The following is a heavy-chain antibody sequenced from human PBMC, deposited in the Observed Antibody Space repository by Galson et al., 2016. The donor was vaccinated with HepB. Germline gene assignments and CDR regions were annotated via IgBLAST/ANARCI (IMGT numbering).Heavy chain of an antibody. Sequence: SETLSLTCTVSGGSINSYYWSWIRQPPGKGLEWIGYIFYSGSTNYNPSLKSRVTISIDTSKNQFSLKLSSVTAADTAVYYCARGPLSTIRAWWYFDLWGRGTLVTVSS. CDR3: ARGPLSTIRAWWYFDL. CDR1: GGSINSYY. D-gene: IGHD5-24*01. J-gene: IGHJ2*01. V-gene: IGHV4-59*01. CDR2: IFYSGST.